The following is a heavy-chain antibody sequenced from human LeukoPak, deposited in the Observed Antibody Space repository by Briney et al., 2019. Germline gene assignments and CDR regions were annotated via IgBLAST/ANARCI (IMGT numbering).Heavy chain of an antibody. CDR1: GFTFSSYW. J-gene: IGHJ2*01. CDR2: IKQDGSDT. D-gene: IGHD6-13*01. CDR3: ARAGAAAHFWYSDL. Sequence: QSGGSLRLSCAASGFTFSSYWMSWVRQAPGKGLEWVAHIKQDGSDTKYVDSVKGRLTISRDNAKNSLYLQMNSLRAEDTAVYYCARAGAAAHFWYSDLWGRGTLVTVSS. V-gene: IGHV3-7*01.